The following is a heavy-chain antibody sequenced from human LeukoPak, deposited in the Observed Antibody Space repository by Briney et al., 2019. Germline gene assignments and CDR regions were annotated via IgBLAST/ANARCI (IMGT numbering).Heavy chain of an antibody. V-gene: IGHV3-23*01. CDR2: ISGSGAST. J-gene: IGHJ4*02. D-gene: IGHD1-1*01. CDR1: GFAFSSYA. CDR3: AIHWIQLAY. Sequence: PGGSLSLSCAASGFAFSSYAMSWVRQAPGKGLEWVSGISGSGASTYYADSVKGRFTISRDNSKNTLYVQMNSLRAEDTAVYYCAIHWIQLAYWSQGTLVTVSS.